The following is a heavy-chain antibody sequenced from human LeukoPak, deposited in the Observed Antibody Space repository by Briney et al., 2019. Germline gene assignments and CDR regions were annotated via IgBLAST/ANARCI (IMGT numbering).Heavy chain of an antibody. CDR2: ISSGGSTI. Sequence: GGSLRLSCADSGFSFSYSYMSWIRQAPGKGLEWLSYISSGGSTIYYADSVKGRFTISRDNAKSSLYLQMNSLRAEDTAVYYCARDGGTYYFDYWGQGTLVTVSS. J-gene: IGHJ4*02. CDR3: ARDGGTYYFDY. CDR1: GFSFSYSY. D-gene: IGHD1-26*01. V-gene: IGHV3-11*01.